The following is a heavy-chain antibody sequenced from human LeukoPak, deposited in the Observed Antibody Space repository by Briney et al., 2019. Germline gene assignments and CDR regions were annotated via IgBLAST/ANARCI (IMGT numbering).Heavy chain of an antibody. CDR3: ARDRILEVVTATHFDY. Sequence: SGGSLRLSCAASGFTFITYDIHWVRQAPRKGPEWVAVISYDGSRKYYADSVKGRFTISRDNAKSSLYLQMSSLSPEDTAVYYCARDRILEVVTATHFDYWGQGTLVTVSS. V-gene: IGHV3-30*03. CDR2: ISYDGSRK. CDR1: GFTFITYD. J-gene: IGHJ4*02. D-gene: IGHD2-15*01.